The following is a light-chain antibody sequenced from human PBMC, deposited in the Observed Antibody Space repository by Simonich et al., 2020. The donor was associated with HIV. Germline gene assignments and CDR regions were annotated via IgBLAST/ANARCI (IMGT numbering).Light chain of an antibody. J-gene: IGKJ1*01. V-gene: IGKV4-1*01. CDR3: QQYYSSPRT. CDR1: RSVLYSSNNKNY. Sequence: EIVMTQSPDSLAVSLGERATVNCRSSRSVLYSSNNKNYLAWYQQKPGQPPKLLISWAATRESGVPDRFSGSGSGTAFTLTISSLQAEDVAVYYCQQYYSSPRTFGQGTKVEIK. CDR2: WAA.